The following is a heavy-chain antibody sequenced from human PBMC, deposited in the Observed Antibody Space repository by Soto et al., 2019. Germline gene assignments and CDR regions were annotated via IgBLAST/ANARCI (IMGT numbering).Heavy chain of an antibody. CDR3: ARGGKYCSSTSCYPGY. V-gene: IGHV3-20*04. J-gene: IGHJ4*02. CDR1: GFTFDDYG. Sequence: EVQLVESGGGVVRPGGSLRLSCAASGFTFDDYGMSWVRQAPGKGLEWVSGINWKGGSTGYADSVKGRFTISRDNAKNSLYLQMNSLRAEDPALYYCARGGKYCSSTSCYPGYWGQGTLVTVSS. D-gene: IGHD2-2*01. CDR2: INWKGGST.